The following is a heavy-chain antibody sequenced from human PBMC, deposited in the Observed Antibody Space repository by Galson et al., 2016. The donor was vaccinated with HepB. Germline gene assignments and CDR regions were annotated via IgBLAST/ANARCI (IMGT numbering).Heavy chain of an antibody. D-gene: IGHD6-6*01. CDR2: IIPVSGTA. CDR3: ARRGSASDFDY. Sequence: SVKVSCKASGGTFSNYAISWVRQAPGQGLEWMGGIIPVSGTADYAQKFQGRVTITADEFTSTVYMELSTLRSEDTAVYYCARRGSASDFDYWGQGTLVTVSS. J-gene: IGHJ4*02. CDR1: GGTFSNYA. V-gene: IGHV1-69*13.